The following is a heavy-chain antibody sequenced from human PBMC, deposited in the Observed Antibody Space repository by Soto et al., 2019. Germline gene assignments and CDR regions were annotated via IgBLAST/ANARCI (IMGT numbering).Heavy chain of an antibody. V-gene: IGHV4-34*01. CDR1: GGSFSGYY. J-gene: IGHJ4*02. CDR3: ARGAFRGYSYGYYFDY. D-gene: IGHD5-18*01. Sequence: QVQLQQWGAGLLKPSETLSLTCAVYGGSFSGYYWTWIRQPPGKGLEWIGEIKHTGSTNYNPSLKMRVTISVDTSKNQFSRNLTSVTAADTAAYYCARGAFRGYSYGYYFDYWGQGALVTVSS. CDR2: IKHTGST.